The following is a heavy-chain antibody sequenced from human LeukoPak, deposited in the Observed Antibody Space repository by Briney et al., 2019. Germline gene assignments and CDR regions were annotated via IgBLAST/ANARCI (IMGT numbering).Heavy chain of an antibody. D-gene: IGHD6-19*01. CDR2: IKEDGGEG. CDR3: ARIIAVAGMGFDP. Sequence: GGSRRLSCAASGFTFSSYWMTWVRQAPGMGLEWVANIKEDGGEGYYVDSVKGRFTVSRDNAKNSLYLQMNSLRAEDTAVYYCARIIAVAGMGFDPWGQGTLVTVSS. J-gene: IGHJ5*02. V-gene: IGHV3-7*01. CDR1: GFTFSSYW.